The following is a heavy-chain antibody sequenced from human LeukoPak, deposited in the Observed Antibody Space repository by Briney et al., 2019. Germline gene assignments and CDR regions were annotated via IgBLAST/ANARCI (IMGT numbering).Heavy chain of an antibody. CDR2: IYTSGST. V-gene: IGHV4-4*07. Sequence: SETLSLTCTVSGGSISSYYWSWIRQPAGKGLEWIGRIYTSGSTNYNPSLKGRVTMSVDTSKNQFSLKLSSVTAADTAVYYCAREGYCSSTSCYGTYPSDYWGQGTLVTVSS. CDR3: AREGYCSSTSCYGTYPSDY. D-gene: IGHD2-2*01. CDR1: GGSISSYY. J-gene: IGHJ4*02.